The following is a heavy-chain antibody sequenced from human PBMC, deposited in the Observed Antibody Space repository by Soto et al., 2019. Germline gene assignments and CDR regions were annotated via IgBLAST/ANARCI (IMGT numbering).Heavy chain of an antibody. CDR1: GYSFTSYW. D-gene: IGHD6-13*01. J-gene: IGHJ4*02. V-gene: IGHV5-10-1*01. CDR3: ASQYSSSWNFDY. CDR2: IDPSDSYT. Sequence: GESLKISCKGSGYSFTSYWISWVRQMPGKGLEWMGRIDPSDSYTNYSPSFQGHVTISADKSISTAYLQWSSLKASDTAMYYCASQYSSSWNFDYWGQGTLVTVSS.